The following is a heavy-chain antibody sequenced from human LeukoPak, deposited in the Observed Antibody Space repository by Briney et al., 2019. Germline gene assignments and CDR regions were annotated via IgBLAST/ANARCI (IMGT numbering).Heavy chain of an antibody. Sequence: GASVKVSCKASGYTFTSYDINWVRQATGQGLEWMGWMNPNSGNTGYAQKFQGRVTLTRNTSISTAYMELSSLRSDDTAVYYCARDTGILWFGPRGFDPWGQGTLVTVSS. CDR1: GYTFTSYD. D-gene: IGHD3-10*01. CDR3: ARDTGILWFGPRGFDP. J-gene: IGHJ5*02. V-gene: IGHV1-8*01. CDR2: MNPNSGNT.